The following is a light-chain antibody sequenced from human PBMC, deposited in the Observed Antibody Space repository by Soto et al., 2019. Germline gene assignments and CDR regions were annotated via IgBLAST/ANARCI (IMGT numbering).Light chain of an antibody. CDR2: DVS. J-gene: IGLJ1*01. Sequence: QSALTQPASVSGSPGQSITISCTGTNSDVGAYNYVSWYQHHPGEAPKIIIYDVSDRPSGVSNRFSGSKSGNTASLTISGLQAEDEADYYCSSYTASTTYVFGTGTKLT. CDR1: NSDVGAYNY. CDR3: SSYTASTTYV. V-gene: IGLV2-14*01.